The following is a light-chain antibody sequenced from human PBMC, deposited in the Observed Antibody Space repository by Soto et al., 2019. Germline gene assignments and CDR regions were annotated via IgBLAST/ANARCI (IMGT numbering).Light chain of an antibody. CDR3: TSYTTSRIWV. CDR2: EVS. V-gene: IGLV2-14*01. CDR1: SGDVGHYNY. Sequence: QSVLTQPASVSASPGQSITISCTGSSGDVGHYNYVSWYQQHPGKAPKLMIYEVSNRPSGVSNRFSGSKSGNTASLIISGLQAEDEADYYCTSYTTSRIWVFGGGTKLTVL. J-gene: IGLJ3*02.